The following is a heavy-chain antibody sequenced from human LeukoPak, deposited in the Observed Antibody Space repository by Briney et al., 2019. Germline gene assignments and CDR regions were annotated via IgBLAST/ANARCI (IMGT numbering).Heavy chain of an antibody. J-gene: IGHJ5*02. CDR1: GGSFSGYY. CDR2: IYYSGST. D-gene: IGHD3-9*01. CDR3: ARSASYYDILTGYYPGWFDP. Sequence: SETLSLTCAVYGGSFSGYYWSWIRQPPGKGLEWIGYIYYSGSTYYNPSLKSRVTISVDTSKNQFSLKLSSVTAADTAVYYCARSASYYDILTGYYPGWFDPWGQGTLVTVSS. V-gene: IGHV4-34*09.